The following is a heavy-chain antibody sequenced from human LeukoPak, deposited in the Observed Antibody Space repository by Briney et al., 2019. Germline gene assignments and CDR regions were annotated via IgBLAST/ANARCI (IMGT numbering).Heavy chain of an antibody. CDR2: INGGNGNT. D-gene: IGHD2-15*01. J-gene: IGHJ3*02. Sequence: ASVKVSCKASGYTFTSYAMHWVRQAPGQRLEWMGWINGGNGNTKYSQKFQDRVTITRDTSASTAYMELSSLRSEDTAVYYCARLGRYCSGGSCYSAFDIWGQGSMVTVSS. V-gene: IGHV1-3*01. CDR3: ARLGRYCSGGSCYSAFDI. CDR1: GYTFTSYA.